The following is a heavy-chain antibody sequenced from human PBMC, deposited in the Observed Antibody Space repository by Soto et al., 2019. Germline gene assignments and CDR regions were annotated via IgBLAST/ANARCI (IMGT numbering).Heavy chain of an antibody. CDR2: IKSKTDGGAT. CDR1: GFTFSNTW. Sequence: RLSCAASGFTFSNTWMSWVRQAPGKGLEWVGHIKSKTDGGATDYAAPVKGRFSVSRDDSKNTLYLQMNSLKTEDTAVYYCTTLNYGVDVWGQGTTVTVSS. J-gene: IGHJ6*02. CDR3: TTLNYGVDV. V-gene: IGHV3-15*01.